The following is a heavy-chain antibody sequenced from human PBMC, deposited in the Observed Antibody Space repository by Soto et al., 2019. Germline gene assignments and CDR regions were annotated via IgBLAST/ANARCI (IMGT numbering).Heavy chain of an antibody. V-gene: IGHV3-23*04. CDR3: AKEMLGSGSYYLSVMDV. CDR2: ISASGGST. D-gene: IGHD3-10*01. J-gene: IGHJ6*02. CDR1: GFTFSSYA. Sequence: EVQLVESGGGLVQPGGSLRLSCAASGFTFSSYAMSWVRQAPGNGLEWVSTISASGGSTYHADSVKGRFTISRDNSKNTLYLQMNSLRDEDTAAYYCAKEMLGSGSYYLSVMDVWGQGTTVTVS.